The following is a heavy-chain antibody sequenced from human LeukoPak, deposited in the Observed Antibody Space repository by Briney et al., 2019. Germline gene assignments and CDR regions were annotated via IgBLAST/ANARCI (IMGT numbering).Heavy chain of an antibody. CDR3: ARKMGCSGGSCHYFDY. Sequence: GESLKISCKGSGYSFSVYWIGWLRQMPGKGLEWMGIIYPGYSETRYSPSFQGQVTISADKSISTAYLQWSSLKASDTAMYYCARKMGCSGGSCHYFDYWGQGTLLTVSS. V-gene: IGHV5-51*01. J-gene: IGHJ4*02. D-gene: IGHD2-15*01. CDR1: GYSFSVYW. CDR2: IYPGYSET.